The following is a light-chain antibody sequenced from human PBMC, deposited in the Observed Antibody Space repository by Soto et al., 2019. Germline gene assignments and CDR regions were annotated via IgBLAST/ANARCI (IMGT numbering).Light chain of an antibody. CDR2: QAS. CDR3: QQYNSNSET. J-gene: IGKJ1*01. V-gene: IGKV1-5*03. Sequence: DIQMTQSPSTLSASVGDRVTITCRASQSISRGLAWYQQKPGKAPKLLIYQASSLESGVPPRFSGSVSGTEFTLTISSRQPEDFATYYCQQYNSNSETFGQGTKVEIK. CDR1: QSISRG.